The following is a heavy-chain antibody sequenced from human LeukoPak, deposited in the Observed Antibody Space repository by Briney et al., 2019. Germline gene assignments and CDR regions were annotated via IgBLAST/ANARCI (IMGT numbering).Heavy chain of an antibody. CDR1: GFTFSSYW. CDR2: IKQDGSEK. CDR3: ARVIEYQLLYPYRQQLVGFDY. V-gene: IGHV3-7*01. Sequence: GGSLRLSCAASGFTFSSYWMSWVRQAPGKGLEWVANIKQDGSEKYYVDSVKGRFPISRDNAKNSLYLQMNSLRAEDTAVYYRARVIEYQLLYPYRQQLVGFDYWGQGTLVNVSS. J-gene: IGHJ4*02. D-gene: IGHD2-2*02.